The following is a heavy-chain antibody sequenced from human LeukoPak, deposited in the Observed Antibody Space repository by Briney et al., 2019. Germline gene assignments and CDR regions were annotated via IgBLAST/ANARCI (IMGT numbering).Heavy chain of an antibody. V-gene: IGHV3-21*01. CDR1: GFTFSSYS. CDR2: ISSSSSYI. CDR3: GREFVDTAIFHFDY. D-gene: IGHD5-18*01. Sequence: GGSLRLSCAASGFTFSSYSMNWVRQAPGKGLEWVSSISSSSSYIYYADSVKGRFTISRDNAKNSLYLQMNSLRAEDTAVYYCGREFVDTAIFHFDYWGQGTLVTVSS. J-gene: IGHJ4*02.